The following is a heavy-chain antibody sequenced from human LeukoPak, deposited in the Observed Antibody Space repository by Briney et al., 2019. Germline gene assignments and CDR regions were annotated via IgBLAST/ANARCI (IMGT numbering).Heavy chain of an antibody. Sequence: GSLRLSCAASGFTFSNYSMNWVRQPPGKGLEWIGEINHSGSTNYNPSLKSRVTISVDTSKNQFSLKLSSVTAADTAVYYCARETYYYDSSGYYYVPYFDYWGQGTLVTVSS. D-gene: IGHD3-22*01. CDR2: INHSGST. J-gene: IGHJ4*02. CDR3: ARETYYYDSSGYYYVPYFDY. V-gene: IGHV4-34*01. CDR1: GFTFSNYS.